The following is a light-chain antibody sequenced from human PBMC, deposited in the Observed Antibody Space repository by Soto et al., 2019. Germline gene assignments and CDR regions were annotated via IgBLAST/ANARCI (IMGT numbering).Light chain of an antibody. CDR2: SDD. V-gene: IGLV1-44*01. Sequence: QSVLTQPPSASGTPGQRVTISCSGSSSNVGSNTVSWYQQLPGTAPKVLIYSDDQRPSGVPDRFSGSRSGSSASLAISGLQADDELDYYCQSYDTGLGGYVFGTGTKLTVL. CDR3: QSYDTGLGGYV. CDR1: SSNVGSNT. J-gene: IGLJ1*01.